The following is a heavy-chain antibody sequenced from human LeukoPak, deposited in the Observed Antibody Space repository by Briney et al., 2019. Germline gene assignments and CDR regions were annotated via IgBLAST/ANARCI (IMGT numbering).Heavy chain of an antibody. V-gene: IGHV3-23*01. CDR1: GFTFSSYA. CDR2: ITGSGGTS. CDR3: AKTSPGYSSPQQREQIDY. J-gene: IGHJ4*02. Sequence: HPGGSRRLSCAASGFTFSSYAMSWVRQAPGKGLEWVSAITGSGGTSYYADSVKGRFTISRDNSKNTLYLQVNSLRAEDTAVYYCAKTSPGYSSPQQREQIDYWGQGTLVTVSS. D-gene: IGHD6-13*01.